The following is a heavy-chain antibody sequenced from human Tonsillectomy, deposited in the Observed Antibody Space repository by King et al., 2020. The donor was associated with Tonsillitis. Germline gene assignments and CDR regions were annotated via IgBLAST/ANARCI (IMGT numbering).Heavy chain of an antibody. V-gene: IGHV3-33*01. D-gene: IGHD2-15*01. CDR2: IWYDGSNK. CDR1: GFTFSNYG. Sequence: QVQLVESGGGVVQPGRSLRLSCAASGFTFSNYGMHWVRQAPGKGLEWVAVIWYDGSNKYYADSVKGRFTISRDNSKNTLYLQMNSLRAEDTAVYYCASLRVARDAFDIWGQGTMVTVSS. J-gene: IGHJ3*02. CDR3: ASLRVARDAFDI.